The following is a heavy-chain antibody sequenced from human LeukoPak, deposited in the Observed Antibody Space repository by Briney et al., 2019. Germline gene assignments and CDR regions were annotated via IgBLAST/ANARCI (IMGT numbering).Heavy chain of an antibody. CDR1: NYTFSNYP. CDR2: ISAYSGNT. Sequence: ASVKVSCTASNYTFSNYPISWVRPAPGQRLEWLGWISAYSGNTNYAQKVQGRVTMTTDRSTSTAYMELASLRPDDTAIYYCTRGSSSQYFQHWGQGTLVTVSS. V-gene: IGHV1-18*01. D-gene: IGHD6-6*01. CDR3: TRGSSSQYFQH. J-gene: IGHJ1*01.